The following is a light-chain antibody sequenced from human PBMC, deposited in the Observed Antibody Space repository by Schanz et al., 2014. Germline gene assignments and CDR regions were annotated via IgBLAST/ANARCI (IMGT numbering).Light chain of an antibody. V-gene: IGLV2-14*02. CDR2: DVT. CDR1: SSDVGSYNL. J-gene: IGLJ2*01. CDR3: SSYAGRSTVV. Sequence: QSALTQPASVSGSPGQSITISCTGTSSDVGSYNLVSWYQQYPGKAPKVIIYDVTNRPSGVSNRFSGSKSGDTASLTISGLQAEDEADYYCSSYAGRSTVVFGGGTKLTVL.